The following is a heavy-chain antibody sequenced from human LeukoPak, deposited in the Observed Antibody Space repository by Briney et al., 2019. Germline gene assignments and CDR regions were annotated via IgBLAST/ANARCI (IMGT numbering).Heavy chain of an antibody. D-gene: IGHD6-13*01. J-gene: IGHJ6*02. CDR2: ISYDGGNK. Sequence: QPGGSLRLSCAASGFTFSNYAMRWVRQAPGKGLEWVAVISYDGGNKYYADSLKGRFTISRDNSKNTLYLQMNSLRAEDTAVYYCARGPLAAAKSGLDVWGQGTTVTVSS. V-gene: IGHV3-30-3*01. CDR1: GFTFSNYA. CDR3: ARGPLAAAKSGLDV.